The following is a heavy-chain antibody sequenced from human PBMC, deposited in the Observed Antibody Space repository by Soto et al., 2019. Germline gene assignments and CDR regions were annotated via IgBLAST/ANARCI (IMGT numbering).Heavy chain of an antibody. D-gene: IGHD1-1*01. CDR2: IYPGDSDT. CDR1: GYSFTSYW. Sequence: ISCKGSGYSFTSYWIGWVRQMPGKGLEWMGIIYPGDSDTRYSPSFQGQVTISADKSISTAYLQWSSLKASDTAMYYCARYRDDSYCYYGMDVWGPGTTVTVSS. J-gene: IGHJ6*02. V-gene: IGHV5-51*01. CDR3: ARYRDDSYCYYGMDV.